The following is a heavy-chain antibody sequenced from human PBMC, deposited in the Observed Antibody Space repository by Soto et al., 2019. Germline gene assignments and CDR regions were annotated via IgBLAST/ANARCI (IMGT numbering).Heavy chain of an antibody. CDR2: ISGSGGST. CDR3: AKDLGQLWLYYYYYGMDV. D-gene: IGHD5-18*01. V-gene: IGHV3-23*01. J-gene: IGHJ6*01. CDR1: GFTFSSYA. Sequence: GGSLRLSCAASGFTFSSYAMSWVRQAPGKGLEWVSAISGSGGSTYYADSVKGRFTISRDNSKNTLYLQMNSLRAEDTAVYYCAKDLGQLWLYYYYYGMDVWGQATTVTVSS.